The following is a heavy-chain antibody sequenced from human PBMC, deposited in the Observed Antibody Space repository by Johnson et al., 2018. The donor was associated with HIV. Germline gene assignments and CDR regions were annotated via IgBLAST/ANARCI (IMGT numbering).Heavy chain of an antibody. V-gene: IGHV3-30*14. CDR2: ISYDGSKK. J-gene: IGHJ3*02. Sequence: QVQLVESGGGVVQPGRSLRLSCAASGFTFSSYAMHWVRQAPGKGLEWVAVISYDGSKKYHADSVKGRFSISRDTSKNTVYLQMNSLRVEDTALYYCASVRRGALDIWGQGTMVTVSS. CDR1: GFTFSSYA. CDR3: ASVRRGALDI. D-gene: IGHD3-10*02.